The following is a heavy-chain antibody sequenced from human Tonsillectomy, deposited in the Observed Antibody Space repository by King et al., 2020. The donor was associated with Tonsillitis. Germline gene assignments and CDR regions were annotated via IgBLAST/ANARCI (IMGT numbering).Heavy chain of an antibody. J-gene: IGHJ6*02. Sequence: VQLVESGGGVVQPGGSLRLSCAASGFTFSKNGMHWVRQAPGKGLEWVAFLRFDGSNKYYADSVKGRFTISRDNSKNTLYLQMNSLRTEDTAVYYCAKDREYCSGGSCSYCYYYGMDVWGHGTTVTVSS. CDR2: LRFDGSNK. CDR3: AKDREYCSGGSCSYCYYYGMDV. V-gene: IGHV3-30*02. D-gene: IGHD2-15*01. CDR1: GFTFSKNG.